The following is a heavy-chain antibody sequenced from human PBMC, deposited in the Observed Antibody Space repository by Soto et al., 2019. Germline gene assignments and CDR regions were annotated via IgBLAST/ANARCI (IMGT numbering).Heavy chain of an antibody. CDR1: GVSSSGYY. J-gene: IGHJ6*02. CDR3: YARRPGYGSGSYRGYYYYGMDV. Sequence: PSQTLSLTSAVYGVSSSGYYCSLIRHPPGKGLEGIGEINHSGSTNYNPSLKSRITISVDTSKNQFSLKLSSVTAADTAVYYAYARRPGYGSGSYRGYYYYGMDVWGQGTTVTVSS. V-gene: IGHV4-34*01. D-gene: IGHD3-10*01. CDR2: INHSGST.